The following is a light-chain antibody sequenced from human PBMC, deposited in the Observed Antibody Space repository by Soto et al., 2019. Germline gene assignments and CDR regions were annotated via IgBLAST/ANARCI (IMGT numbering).Light chain of an antibody. CDR3: AAWDDSLREV. V-gene: IGLV1-44*01. CDR1: SSNIGSNA. Sequence: QSVLTQPPSASATPGQRVTISCSGSSSNIGSNAVNWYQQFPGTAPKLLIYNNNQRPSGVPDRFSGSESGTSASLAISGLQSGDEADYYCAAWDDSLREVFGTGTKVTVL. CDR2: NNN. J-gene: IGLJ1*01.